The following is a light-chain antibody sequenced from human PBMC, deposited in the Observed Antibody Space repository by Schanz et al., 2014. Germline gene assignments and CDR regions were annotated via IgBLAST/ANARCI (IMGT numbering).Light chain of an antibody. J-gene: IGLJ3*02. CDR2: EVT. CDR1: SRDVGGYNY. Sequence: QSALTQPPSVSGSPGQSVTISCTGTSRDVGGYNYVSWYQQHPGKAPKVMITEVTKRPSGVPDRFSGSKSGNTASLTISGLQAEDEADYYCSSYTSSTTLVFGGGTKLTVL. CDR3: SSYTSSTTLV. V-gene: IGLV2-8*01.